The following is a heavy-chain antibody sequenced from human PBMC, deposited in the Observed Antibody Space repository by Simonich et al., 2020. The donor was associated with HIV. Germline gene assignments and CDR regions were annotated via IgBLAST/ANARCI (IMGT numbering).Heavy chain of an antibody. CDR1: GGSFRGYY. CDR3: ARLTAGGLGEYFQH. Sequence: VQLQQWGAGLLKPSETLSLTCAVYGGSFRGYYWSWIRQPPGKGLEWIGEINHSGSTNYNPSLKSRVTISVDTSKNQFSLKLSSVTAADTAVYYCARLTAGGLGEYFQHWGQGTLVTVSS. CDR2: INHSGST. V-gene: IGHV4-34*01. J-gene: IGHJ1*01. D-gene: IGHD6-13*01.